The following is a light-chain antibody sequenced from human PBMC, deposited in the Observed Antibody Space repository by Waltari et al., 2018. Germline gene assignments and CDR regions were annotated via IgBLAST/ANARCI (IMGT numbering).Light chain of an antibody. V-gene: IGKV2-28*01. CDR1: QRLLHSNGNNY. CDR3: MQARQTPNT. CDR2: LGS. J-gene: IGKJ2*01. Sequence: EIVMTQSPLSLSVILGEPASISCRSSQRLLHSNGNNYLDWYLQKPGHSPQVLIYLGSNRASGVPDRFSGSGSGTDFTLGISRVEAEDVGVYYCMQARQTPNTFGQGTKLEIE.